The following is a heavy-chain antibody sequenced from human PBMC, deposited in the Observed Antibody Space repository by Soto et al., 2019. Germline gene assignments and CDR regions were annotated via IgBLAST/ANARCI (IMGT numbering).Heavy chain of an antibody. CDR1: GFTFSSYS. D-gene: IGHD4-17*01. J-gene: IGHJ6*03. V-gene: IGHV3-48*01. CDR2: ISSSSSTI. Sequence: EVQLVESGGGLVQPGGSLRLSCAASGFTFSSYSMNWVRQAPGKGLEWVSYISSSSSTIYYADSVKGRFTISRDNAKNSLYLQMNSLRAEDTAVYYCASQVYGEGSHDYYYYYYMDVWGKGTTVTVSS. CDR3: ASQVYGEGSHDYYYYYYMDV.